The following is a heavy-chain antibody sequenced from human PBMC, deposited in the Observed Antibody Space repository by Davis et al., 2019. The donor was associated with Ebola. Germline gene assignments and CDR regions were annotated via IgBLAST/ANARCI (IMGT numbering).Heavy chain of an antibody. CDR1: GFTFSSYA. CDR3: AKDNRYSSSWYSPPYYYYGMDV. J-gene: IGHJ6*02. V-gene: IGHV3-30*04. CDR2: ISYDGSNK. Sequence: GGSLRLSCAASGFTFSSYAMHWVRQAPGKGLEWVAVISYDGSNKYYADSVKGRFTISRDNSKNTLYLQMNSLRAEDTAVYYCAKDNRYSSSWYSPPYYYYGMDVWGQGTTVTVSS. D-gene: IGHD6-13*01.